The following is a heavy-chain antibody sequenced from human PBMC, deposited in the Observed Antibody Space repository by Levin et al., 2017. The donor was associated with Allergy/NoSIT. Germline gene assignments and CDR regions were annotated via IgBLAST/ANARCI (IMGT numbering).Heavy chain of an antibody. D-gene: IGHD3-16*01. J-gene: IGHJ4*02. Sequence: PSETLSLTCNVSGGSISRSGYYWGWIRQPPGKGLEWIGSIYYSGNTYYNPSLKSRVTISVDTSKNQFSLKLSSGTAADTAVYYCARQGAMITLGHYFDYWGQGTLVTVSS. CDR1: GGSISRSGYY. CDR3: ARQGAMITLGHYFDY. CDR2: IYYSGNT. V-gene: IGHV4-39*01.